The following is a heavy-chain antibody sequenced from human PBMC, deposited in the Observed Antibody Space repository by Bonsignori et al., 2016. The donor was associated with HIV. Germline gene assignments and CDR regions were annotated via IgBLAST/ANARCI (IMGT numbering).Heavy chain of an antibody. Sequence: SVKVSCKASGGTFSSYAISWVRQAPGQGLEWMGGIIPIFGTANYAQKFQGRVTITADESTSTAYMELSSLRSEDTAVYYCARCRRYSYGYGHGGLFDYWGQGTLVTVSS. CDR1: GGTFSSYA. CDR3: ARCRRYSYGYGHGGLFDY. CDR2: IIPIFGTA. D-gene: IGHD5-18*01. J-gene: IGHJ4*02. V-gene: IGHV1-69*13.